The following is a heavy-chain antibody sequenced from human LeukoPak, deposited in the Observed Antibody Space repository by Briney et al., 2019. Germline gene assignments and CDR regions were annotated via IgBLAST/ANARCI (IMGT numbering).Heavy chain of an antibody. CDR3: AREREIYDSVDY. CDR1: GGTFSSYA. D-gene: IGHD5/OR15-5a*01. CDR2: IIPILGIA. V-gene: IGHV1-69*04. J-gene: IGHJ4*02. Sequence: SVKVSCKASGGTFSSYAISWVRQAPGQGLEWMRRIIPILGIANYAQKFQGRVTITADKSTSTAYMELSSLRSEDTAVYYCAREREIYDSVDYWGQGTLVAVSS.